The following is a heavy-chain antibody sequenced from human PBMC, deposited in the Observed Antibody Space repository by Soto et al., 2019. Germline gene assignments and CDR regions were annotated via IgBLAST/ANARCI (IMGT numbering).Heavy chain of an antibody. CDR2: FDPEDGET. J-gene: IGHJ5*02. CDR1: GYTLTELS. D-gene: IGHD3-3*01. CDR3: ATAVRRGGSYDLWRGNWFDP. V-gene: IGHV1-24*01. Sequence: QVQLVQSGAEVKKPGASVKVSCKVSGYTLTELSMHWVRQAPGKGLEWMGGFDPEDGETIYAQKFQGRVTMTEDTSTDTAYMELSSLRSEDTAVYYCATAVRRGGSYDLWRGNWFDPWGQGTLVTVSS.